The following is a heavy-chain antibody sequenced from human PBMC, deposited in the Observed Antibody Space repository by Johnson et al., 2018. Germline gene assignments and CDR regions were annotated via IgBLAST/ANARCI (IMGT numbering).Heavy chain of an antibody. V-gene: IGHV3-23*04. Sequence: VQLGEAGGGLVQAGGSMRLSCAASGFRFSNYAMSWVRQAPGKGLEWVSTVSDSRDAAYYADSVRGRFTISRDNSKNTVYLKRQSLRAEDTALYYCAKDLNKRSLSRAFDSWGQGTMVTVSS. CDR1: GFRFSNYA. CDR2: VSDSRDAA. J-gene: IGHJ3*02. D-gene: IGHD2-2*01. CDR3: AKDLNKRSLSRAFDS.